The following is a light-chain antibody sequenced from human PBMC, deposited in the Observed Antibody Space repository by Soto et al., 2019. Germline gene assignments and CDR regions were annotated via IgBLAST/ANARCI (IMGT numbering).Light chain of an antibody. CDR2: GAS. V-gene: IGKV3-20*01. J-gene: IGKJ4*01. Sequence: IVLTQSPGTLSLSPGERATLSCKASQSVFNNYLAWYQQKSGQSPRLLIFGASSRATGIPDRFSGSGSGTDFTLTITRLEPEDFAVYYCQQYGGSPLVTFGGGTKVEMK. CDR3: QQYGGSPLVT. CDR1: QSVFNNY.